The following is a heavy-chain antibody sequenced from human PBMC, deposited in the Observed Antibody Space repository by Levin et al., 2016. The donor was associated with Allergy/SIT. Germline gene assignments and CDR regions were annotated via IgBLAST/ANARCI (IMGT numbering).Heavy chain of an antibody. J-gene: IGHJ4*02. CDR2: IIPIFGTA. CDR3: ARDPGSNYYYDSSGYYRGSGHFDY. Sequence: WVRQAPGQGLEWMGGIIPIFGTANYAQKFQGRVTITADESTSTAYMELSSLRSEDTAVYYCARDPGSNYYYDSSGYYRGSGHFDYWGQGTLVTVSS. V-gene: IGHV1-69*01. D-gene: IGHD3-22*01.